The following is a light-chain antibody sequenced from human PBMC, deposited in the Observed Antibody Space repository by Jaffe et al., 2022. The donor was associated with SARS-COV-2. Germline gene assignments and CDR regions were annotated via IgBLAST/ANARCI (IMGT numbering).Light chain of an antibody. J-gene: IGKJ1*01. CDR3: QQYATSPWT. Sequence: EIVLTQSPGTLSLSPGERATLSCRASQSVSSNYLAWFQQRPGQSPRLLIYEASTRAIGIPDRFSGSGSGTDFTLTITSLEPEDFAVYYCQQYATSPWTFGQGTKVDIK. CDR1: QSVSSNY. V-gene: IGKV3-20*01. CDR2: EAS.